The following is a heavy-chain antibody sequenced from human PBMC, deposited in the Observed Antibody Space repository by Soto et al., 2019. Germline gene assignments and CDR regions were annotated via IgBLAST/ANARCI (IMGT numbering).Heavy chain of an antibody. CDR3: ARRESYDILTGYYYFDY. Sequence: PSETLSLTCTFSGGSIRSGCYYWSWLRPHPGKGLEWIGYIYYSGSIYYKPSLKSRVTISVDTSKNQFSLKLSSVTAADTAVYFCARRESYDILTGYYYFDYWGQGTLVTVSS. D-gene: IGHD3-9*01. V-gene: IGHV4-39*01. CDR2: IYYSGSI. J-gene: IGHJ4*02. CDR1: GGSIRSGCYY.